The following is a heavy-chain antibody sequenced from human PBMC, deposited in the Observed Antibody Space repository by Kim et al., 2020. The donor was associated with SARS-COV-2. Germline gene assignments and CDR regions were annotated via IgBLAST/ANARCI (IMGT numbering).Heavy chain of an antibody. Sequence: SVKVSCKASGGTFSSYTISWVRQAPGQGLEWMGRIIPILGIANYAQKFQGRVRITADKSTSTAYMELSSLRSEDTAVYYCARDPGMGYPFDYWGQGTLVTVSS. CDR1: GGTFSSYT. V-gene: IGHV1-69*04. CDR3: ARDPGMGYPFDY. J-gene: IGHJ4*02. D-gene: IGHD3-16*02. CDR2: IIPILGIA.